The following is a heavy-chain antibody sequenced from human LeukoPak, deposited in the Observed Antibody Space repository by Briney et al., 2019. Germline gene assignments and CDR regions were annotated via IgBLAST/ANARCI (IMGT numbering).Heavy chain of an antibody. CDR1: GFTFSSYG. J-gene: IGHJ6*02. CDR3: AKAAVALDV. Sequence: GGSLRLSCAASGFTFSSYGMHWVRQAPGKGLEWVAVISYDGSNKYYADSVKGRFTISRDNSKNTLYLQMNSLRAEDTAVYYCAKAAVALDVWGQGNTVTVSS. V-gene: IGHV3-30*18. D-gene: IGHD6-19*01. CDR2: ISYDGSNK.